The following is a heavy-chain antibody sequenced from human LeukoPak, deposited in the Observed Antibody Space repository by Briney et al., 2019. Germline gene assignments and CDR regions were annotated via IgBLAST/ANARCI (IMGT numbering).Heavy chain of an antibody. J-gene: IGHJ4*02. D-gene: IGHD6-13*01. V-gene: IGHV4-59*05. CDR3: AGRSSSSWYLTDY. Sequence: SETLSLTCTVSGASISSDHWSWIRQPPGKGLEWIGSIYYSGSTYYNPSLKSRVTISVDTSKNQFSLKLSSVTAADTAVYYCAGRSSSSWYLTDYWGQGTLVTVSS. CDR1: GASISSDH. CDR2: IYYSGST.